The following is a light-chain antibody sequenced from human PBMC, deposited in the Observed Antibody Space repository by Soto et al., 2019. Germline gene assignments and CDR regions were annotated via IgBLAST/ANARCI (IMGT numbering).Light chain of an antibody. J-gene: IGLJ1*01. CDR1: SSNIGSNF. V-gene: IGLV1-47*01. CDR3: AAWDDSRSAYV. CDR2: RNN. Sequence: QSVLTQPPSASETPGQRVTISCSGSSSNIGSNFVYWFQQLPGAAPKLLIYRNNQRPSGVPDRFSGSKSGTSASLAISGLPSENEADDYCAAWDDSRSAYVFGTGTKVTV.